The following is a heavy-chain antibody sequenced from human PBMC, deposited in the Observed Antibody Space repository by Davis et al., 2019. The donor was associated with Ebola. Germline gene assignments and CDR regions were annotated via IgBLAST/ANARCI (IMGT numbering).Heavy chain of an antibody. CDR3: ARGGYCSSTSCYAQFDP. D-gene: IGHD2-2*01. J-gene: IGHJ5*02. CDR2: MNPNSGNT. Sequence: ASVKVSCKASGYTFTGYYMHWVRQATGQGLEWMGWMNPNSGNTGYAQKFQGRVTMTRNTSISTAYMELSSLRSEDTAVYYCARGGYCSSTSCYAQFDPWGQGTLVTVSS. V-gene: IGHV1-8*02. CDR1: GYTFTGYY.